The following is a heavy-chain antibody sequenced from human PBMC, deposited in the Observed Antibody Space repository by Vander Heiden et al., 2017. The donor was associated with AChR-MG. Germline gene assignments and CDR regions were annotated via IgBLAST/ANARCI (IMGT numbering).Heavy chain of an antibody. CDR3: ARCPADKRAYYYMDV. V-gene: IGHV1-69*06. CDR2: IIPIFGTA. Sequence: VKVSCKASGGTFSSYAISWVRQAPGQGLEWMGGIIPIFGTANYAQKFQGRVTITADKSTSTAYMELSSLRSEDTAVYYCARCPADKRAYYYMDVWGKGTTVTVSS. CDR1: GGTFSSYA. J-gene: IGHJ6*03.